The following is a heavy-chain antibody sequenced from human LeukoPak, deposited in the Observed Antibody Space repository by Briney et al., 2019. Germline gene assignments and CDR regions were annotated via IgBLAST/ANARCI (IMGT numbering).Heavy chain of an antibody. Sequence: GGSLRLSCAASGFIFSSYVMSWVRQAPGKGLVWVSLINNDGSTNYADSVKGRFTISRDNAKSTLFLQMNSLRPEDTAVYFCVMGRAYNYWGRGTMVTVSS. CDR1: GFIFSSYV. D-gene: IGHD5-18*01. CDR2: INNDGST. J-gene: IGHJ4*03. CDR3: VMGRAYNY. V-gene: IGHV3-74*01.